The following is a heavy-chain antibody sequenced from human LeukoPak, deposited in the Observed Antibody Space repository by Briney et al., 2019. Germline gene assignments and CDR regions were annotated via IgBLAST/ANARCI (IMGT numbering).Heavy chain of an antibody. CDR2: IYYSGST. V-gene: IGHV4-59*01. D-gene: IGHD5-18*01. CDR3: ARDRWIQLWPTGYYYYYMDV. CDR1: GGSISSYY. J-gene: IGHJ6*03. Sequence: SETLSLTCTVSGGSISSYYWSWIRQPPGKGLEWIGYIYYSGSTNYNPSLKSRVTISVDTSKNQFSLKLSSVTAADTAVYYCARDRWIQLWPTGYYYYYMDVWGKGTTVTVSS.